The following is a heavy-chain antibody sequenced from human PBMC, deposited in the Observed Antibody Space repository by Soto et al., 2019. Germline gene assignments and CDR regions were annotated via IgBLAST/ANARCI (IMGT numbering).Heavy chain of an antibody. V-gene: IGHV4-34*01. CDR3: ARGHIAAAGYYYYMDV. J-gene: IGHJ6*03. Sequence: TLSLTCAVYGGSFSGYYWSWIRQPPGEGLEWIGEINHSGSTNYNPSLKSRVTISVDTSKNQFSLKLSSVTAADTAVYYCARGHIAAAGYYYYMDVWGKGTTVTVSS. D-gene: IGHD6-13*01. CDR2: INHSGST. CDR1: GGSFSGYY.